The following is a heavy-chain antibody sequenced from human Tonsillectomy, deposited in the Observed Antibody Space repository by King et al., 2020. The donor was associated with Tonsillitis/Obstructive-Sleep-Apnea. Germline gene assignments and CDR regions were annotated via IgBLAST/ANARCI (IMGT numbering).Heavy chain of an antibody. Sequence: QLVQSGGGLVQPGGSLRLSCAASGFTFSSYDMHWVRKATGKGLEWVSAIGTAGDTYYPGSVKGRFTISRENAKNSLYLLMNSLRAGDTAVYYCARTYNGRYYYYMDVWGKGTTVTVSS. V-gene: IGHV3-13*04. CDR1: GFTFSSYD. J-gene: IGHJ6*03. CDR2: IGTAGDT. D-gene: IGHD5-24*01. CDR3: ARTYNGRYYYYMDV.